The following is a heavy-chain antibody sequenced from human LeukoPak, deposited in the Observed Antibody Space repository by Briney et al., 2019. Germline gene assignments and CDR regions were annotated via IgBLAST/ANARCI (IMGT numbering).Heavy chain of an antibody. D-gene: IGHD3-22*01. CDR3: ARQPSGYYDKSGYYPYYFDH. J-gene: IGHJ4*02. V-gene: IGHV4-59*08. CDR1: GGSISSYY. Sequence: SETLSLTCTVSGGSISSYYWSWIRQPPRKGLEWIGYIYYSGSTNYNPSLKSRVTISVDTSKNQFSLNLNSVTAADTAVYYCARQPSGYYDKSGYYPYYFDHWGQGTLVTVSS. CDR2: IYYSGST.